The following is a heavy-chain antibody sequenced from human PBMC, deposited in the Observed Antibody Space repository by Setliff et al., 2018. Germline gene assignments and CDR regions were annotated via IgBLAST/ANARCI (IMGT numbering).Heavy chain of an antibody. Sequence: SETLSLTCTVSGDSTSRYFWNWIRQPPGKGLEWIGSVYHGGTTNYKPSLKSRVTISVDTSKNQFSLKLSSVTAADTAVYYCTVYNTGSSKDHYWGQGTPVTVSS. D-gene: IGHD2-8*02. CDR3: TVYNTGSSKDHY. CDR2: VYHGGTT. J-gene: IGHJ4*02. V-gene: IGHV4-59*01. CDR1: GDSTSRYF.